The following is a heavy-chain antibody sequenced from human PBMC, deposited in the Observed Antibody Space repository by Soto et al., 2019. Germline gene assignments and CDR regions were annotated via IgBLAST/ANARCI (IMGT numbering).Heavy chain of an antibody. CDR2: IYYTGST. CDR3: AMTQTTLSIWFDP. Sequence: SETLSLTCTVSGGSIRGYYWSWIRQTPGKGLEWVGHIYYTGSTNYNPSLKSRLTISVDTSKNQFYLKLSSVTAADTAMYYCAMTQTTLSIWFDPWGQVTQVT. CDR1: GGSIRGYY. D-gene: IGHD1-7*01. J-gene: IGHJ5*02. V-gene: IGHV4-59*08.